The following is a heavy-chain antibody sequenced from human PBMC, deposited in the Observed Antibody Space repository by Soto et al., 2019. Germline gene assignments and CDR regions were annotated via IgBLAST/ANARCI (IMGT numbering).Heavy chain of an antibody. CDR2: IDTSSTKI. CDR3: ASHYDMWSGYLSPVDY. J-gene: IGHJ4*02. CDR1: GYTFSDYY. V-gene: IGHV3-11*01. D-gene: IGHD3-3*01. Sequence: QVQLVESGGDLVKRGGSLRLSCAASGYTFSDYYMSWIRQAPGKGLEWISYIDTSSTKIYYADSVKGRFTISRDNAKNSLYLAMNSLRDEDTAVYYCASHYDMWSGYLSPVDYWGQGTLVNVSS.